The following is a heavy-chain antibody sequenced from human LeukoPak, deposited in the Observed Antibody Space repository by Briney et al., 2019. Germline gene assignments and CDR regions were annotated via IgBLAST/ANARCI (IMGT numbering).Heavy chain of an antibody. V-gene: IGHV5-51*01. CDR3: ARPINGDYYAENWFDP. Sequence: VESLKISCKGSGYSFTSYWIGWVRQLPGKGLEWMGIIYPGDSDTRYSPSFQGQVTISADKSISTAYLQWSSLKASDTAMYYCARPINGDYYAENWFDPWGQGTLVTVSS. CDR1: GYSFTSYW. J-gene: IGHJ5*02. D-gene: IGHD4-17*01. CDR2: IYPGDSDT.